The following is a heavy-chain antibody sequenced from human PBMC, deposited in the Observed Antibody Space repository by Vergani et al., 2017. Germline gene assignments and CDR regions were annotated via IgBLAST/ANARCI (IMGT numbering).Heavy chain of an antibody. CDR2: ISGSGVSA. CDR3: AKQYFVSGNYLFDY. J-gene: IGHJ4*02. Sequence: DVHLAESGGGFFQPGGSLRLSCSASGFSFNSYWMHWVRQVPGKGLLWVSGISGSGVSAYYTDSVKGRFTIPRDNSKNMLFLQMNNLRTEDTAIYYCAKQYFVSGNYLFDYWGQGTLVTVSS. V-gene: IGHV3-23*04. CDR1: GFSFNSYW. D-gene: IGHD3-10*01.